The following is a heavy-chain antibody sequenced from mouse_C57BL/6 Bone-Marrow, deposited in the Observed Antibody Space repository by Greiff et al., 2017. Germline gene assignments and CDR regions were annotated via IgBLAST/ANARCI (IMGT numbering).Heavy chain of an antibody. J-gene: IGHJ2*01. V-gene: IGHV14-2*01. D-gene: IGHD3-2*02. CDR3: ARSRLLRFDY. Sequence: VQLQQSGAELVKPGASVKLSCTASGFNIKDYYMHWVKQRTEQGLEWIGRIDPEDGETKYAPKFKGKATITADTSSNTAYMQLSSLTSVDTYVYYCARSRLLRFDYWGQGTTLTVSS. CDR1: GFNIKDYY. CDR2: IDPEDGET.